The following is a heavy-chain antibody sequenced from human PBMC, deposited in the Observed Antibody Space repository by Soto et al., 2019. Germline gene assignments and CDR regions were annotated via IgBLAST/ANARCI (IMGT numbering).Heavy chain of an antibody. J-gene: IGHJ6*02. D-gene: IGHD6-19*01. V-gene: IGHV4-34*01. Sequence: SETLSLTCAVSGDSISSSYWSWIRQPPGKGLEWIGEINHSGSTNYNPSLKSRVTISVDTSKNQFSLKLSSVTAADTAVYYCAAVAGRGYYYGMDVWGQGTTVTVSS. CDR3: AAVAGRGYYYGMDV. CDR1: GDSISSSY. CDR2: INHSGST.